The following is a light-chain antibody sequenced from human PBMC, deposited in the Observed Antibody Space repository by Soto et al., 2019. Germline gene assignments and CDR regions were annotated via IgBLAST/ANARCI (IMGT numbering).Light chain of an antibody. J-gene: IGKJ3*01. CDR2: DAS. CDR3: QQRINWPLT. V-gene: IGKV3-11*01. Sequence: DIVLTQSPATLSLSPGERATLSCRASQSISSYLVWFQQKPGQAPRLLIYDASTRATGIPARCSGSGSGTDFTLTISSLEPEDFAVYYCQQRINWPLTFGPGTKVDIK. CDR1: QSISSY.